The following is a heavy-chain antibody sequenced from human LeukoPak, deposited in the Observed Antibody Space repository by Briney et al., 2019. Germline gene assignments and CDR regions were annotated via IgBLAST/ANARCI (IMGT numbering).Heavy chain of an antibody. CDR3: ARGSRYFDWLPPDY. D-gene: IGHD3-9*01. J-gene: IGHJ4*02. CDR1: GFTFDDYG. V-gene: IGHV3-20*04. Sequence: AGGSLRLSCAASGFTFDDYGMSWVRQAPGKGLEWVSGINWNGGSTGNADSVKGRFTISRDNAKNSLYLQMNSLRAEDTALYYCARGSRYFDWLPPDYWGQGTLVTVSS. CDR2: INWNGGST.